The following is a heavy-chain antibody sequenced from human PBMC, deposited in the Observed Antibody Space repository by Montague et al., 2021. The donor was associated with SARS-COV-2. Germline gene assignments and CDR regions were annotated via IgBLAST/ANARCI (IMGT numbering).Heavy chain of an antibody. CDR3: ARAGGFYDYWSGYSSSAGFFDT. D-gene: IGHD3-3*01. Sequence: SGSTDYNPSLKSRVTMSVDTSKNQLSLRLTSVTTADTAVYFFARAGGFYDYWSGYSSSAGFFDTWGMGILVTV. V-gene: IGHV4-4*07. CDR2: SGST. J-gene: IGHJ5*02.